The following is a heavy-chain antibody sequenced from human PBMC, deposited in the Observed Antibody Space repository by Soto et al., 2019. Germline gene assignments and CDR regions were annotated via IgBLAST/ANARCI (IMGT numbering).Heavy chain of an antibody. Sequence: ASVKVSCKASGYTFTSYDIYWVRQATGQGLEWMGWMNPNTGNSGYAQKFQGRVRMTRYTSISTAHMELSSLRSEDTAVYYCARRAETNGWNGFGADKYYFDFWGQGTLVTVSS. CDR1: GYTFTSYD. CDR2: MNPNTGNS. D-gene: IGHD3-3*01. CDR3: ARRAETNGWNGFGADKYYFDF. J-gene: IGHJ4*02. V-gene: IGHV1-8*01.